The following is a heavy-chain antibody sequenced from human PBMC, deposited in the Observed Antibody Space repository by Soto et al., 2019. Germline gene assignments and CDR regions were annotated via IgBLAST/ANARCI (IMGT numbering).Heavy chain of an antibody. Sequence: GGSLRLSCAASGFTVSSNYMSWVRQAPGKGLEWVSVIYSGGRTYYADSVKGRFTISRDNSKNTLYLQMNSLRAEDTAVYYCARAGYSSSWYGVYYYYGMDVWGQGTTVTVSS. V-gene: IGHV3-53*01. D-gene: IGHD6-13*01. CDR2: IYSGGRT. J-gene: IGHJ6*02. CDR1: GFTVSSNY. CDR3: ARAGYSSSWYGVYYYYGMDV.